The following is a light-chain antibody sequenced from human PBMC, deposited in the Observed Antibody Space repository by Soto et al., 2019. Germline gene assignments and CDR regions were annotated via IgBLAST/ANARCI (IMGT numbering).Light chain of an antibody. J-gene: IGLJ1*01. CDR2: EVS. V-gene: IGLV2-14*01. Sequence: QSALTQPASVSGTPGQSITISCTGSNSDVGIYDFVSWYQHHPGRAPKLIVSEVSHRPSGVSNRFSGSKSGNTASLTISGLQSEDEADYYCSSFTSRSTFNYVFGTGTKLTVL. CDR1: NSDVGIYDF. CDR3: SSFTSRSTFNYV.